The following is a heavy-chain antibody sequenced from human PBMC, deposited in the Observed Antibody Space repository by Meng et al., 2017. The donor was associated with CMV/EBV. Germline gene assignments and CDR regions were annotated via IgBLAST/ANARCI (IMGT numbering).Heavy chain of an antibody. CDR1: GGSFSGSY. CDR3: ASLRTIFGVVPSNDY. V-gene: IGHV4-34*01. J-gene: IGHJ4*02. CDR2: INHSGST. Sequence: VYGGSFSGSYWSWIRQPPGKGLEWIGEINHSGSTNYNPSLKSRVTISVDTSKNQFSLKLSSVTAADTAVYYCASLRTIFGVVPSNDYWGQGTLVTVS. D-gene: IGHD3-3*01.